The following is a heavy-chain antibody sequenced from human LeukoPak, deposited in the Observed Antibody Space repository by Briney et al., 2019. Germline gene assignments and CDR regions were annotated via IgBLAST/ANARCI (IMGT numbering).Heavy chain of an antibody. Sequence: ASVKVSCKASGYNFATYGVSWVRQAPGQGLEWMGWVSVYSGNTNYVQKFQGRVTMTTDRSTRTAYMELRSLRSDDTAVYYCAREGSYGPIDYWGQGTLGTVSP. CDR1: GYNFATYG. J-gene: IGHJ4*02. CDR3: AREGSYGPIDY. D-gene: IGHD5-18*01. V-gene: IGHV1-18*01. CDR2: VSVYSGNT.